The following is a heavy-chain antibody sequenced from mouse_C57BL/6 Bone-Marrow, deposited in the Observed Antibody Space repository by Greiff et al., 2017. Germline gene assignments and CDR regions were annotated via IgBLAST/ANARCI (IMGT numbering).Heavy chain of an antibody. CDR3: TRPHYYGRSYNYVDY. D-gene: IGHD1-1*01. CDR2: IYPGNSDT. CDR1: GYTFTSYW. J-gene: IGHJ2*01. V-gene: IGHV1-5*01. Sequence: EVQLQQSGTVLARPGASVKMSCKTSGYTFTSYWMHWVKQRPGQGLEWIGAIYPGNSDTSYNQKFKGKAKLTAVTSASTAYMELSSLTNEDSAVYYCTRPHYYGRSYNYVDYWGQGTTLTVSA.